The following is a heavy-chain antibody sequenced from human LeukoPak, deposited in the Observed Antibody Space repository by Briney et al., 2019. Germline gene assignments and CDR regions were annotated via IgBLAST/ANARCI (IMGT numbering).Heavy chain of an antibody. CDR1: GFTFSSYE. D-gene: IGHD1-7*01. Sequence: PGGSLRLSCAASGFTFSSYEMNWVRQTRGKGLEWVSHISSSGFTKYYSDSVKGRFTISRDNAKNSLYLQMNSLRADDTAVYYCARGEELLFYFDYWGQGTLVTVSS. CDR2: ISSSGFTK. CDR3: ARGEELLFYFDY. J-gene: IGHJ4*02. V-gene: IGHV3-48*03.